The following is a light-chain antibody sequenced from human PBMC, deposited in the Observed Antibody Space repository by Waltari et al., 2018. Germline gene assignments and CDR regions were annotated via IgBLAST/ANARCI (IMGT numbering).Light chain of an antibody. J-gene: IGLJ2*01. V-gene: IGLV2-23*02. CDR3: CSYADSGTLV. Sequence: QSALTQPASVSGSPGQSITISCTGTSSDVGSYNLVSWCQQHPGKAPKLMIYEVSERPSGVSNRFSGSKSGNTASLTISGRQAEDEADYYCCSYADSGTLVFGGGTKLTVL. CDR1: SSDVGSYNL. CDR2: EVS.